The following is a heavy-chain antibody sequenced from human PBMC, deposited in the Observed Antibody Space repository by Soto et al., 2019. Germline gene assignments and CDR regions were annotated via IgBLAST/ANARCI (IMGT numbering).Heavy chain of an antibody. CDR2: ISYDGSNK. J-gene: IGHJ3*02. Sequence: LRLSCASSGFTFSSYGMHWVRQAPGKGLEWVAVISYDGSNKYYADSVKGRFTISRDNSKNTLYLQMNSLRAEDTAVYYCAKERDRSTDALDISGQGTMVTVSS. CDR1: GFTFSSYG. CDR3: AKERDRSTDALDI. V-gene: IGHV3-30*18.